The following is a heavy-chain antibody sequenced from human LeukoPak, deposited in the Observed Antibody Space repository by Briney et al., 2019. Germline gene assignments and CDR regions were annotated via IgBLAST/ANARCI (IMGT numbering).Heavy chain of an antibody. CDR3: AREVRSSGWYVLDY. CDR1: GFTISDY. CDR2: IYYSGST. D-gene: IGHD6-19*01. Sequence: GSLRLSCAASGFTISDYWGWIRQPPGKGLEGIGSIYYSGSTYYNPSLKSRVTISVDTSKNQFSLKLSSVTAADTAMYYCAREVRSSGWYVLDYWGQGTLVTVSS. J-gene: IGHJ4*02. V-gene: IGHV4-39*07.